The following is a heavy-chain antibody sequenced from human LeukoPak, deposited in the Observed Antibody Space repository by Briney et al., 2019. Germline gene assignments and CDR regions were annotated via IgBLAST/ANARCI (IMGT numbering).Heavy chain of an antibody. J-gene: IGHJ6*03. D-gene: IGHD5-24*01. CDR1: GGSISSYY. V-gene: IGHV4-4*07. Sequence: PSETLSLTCTVSGGSISSYYWSWIRQPAGRGLEWIGRIYTSGSTNYNPSLKSRVTMSVDTSKNQFSLKLSSVTAADTAVYYCARSIGPYYYYYMDVWGKGTTVTISS. CDR2: IYTSGST. CDR3: ARSIGPYYYYYMDV.